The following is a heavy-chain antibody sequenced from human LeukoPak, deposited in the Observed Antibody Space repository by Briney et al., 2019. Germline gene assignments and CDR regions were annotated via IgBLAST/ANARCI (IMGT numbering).Heavy chain of an antibody. CDR1: GFTFRDYG. Sequence: GVSLRLSCTASGFTFRDYGMSWVRQAPGKGLEWVGLIRSRPYGGTTEYAASVKGRFTISRGDSKNIDYLQMNGLKTDDTAVYYCTSDSGGSGSFSLGCWGQGTLVTVSS. V-gene: IGHV3-49*04. CDR2: IRSRPYGGTT. CDR3: TSDSGGSGSFSLGC. D-gene: IGHD3-10*01. J-gene: IGHJ4*02.